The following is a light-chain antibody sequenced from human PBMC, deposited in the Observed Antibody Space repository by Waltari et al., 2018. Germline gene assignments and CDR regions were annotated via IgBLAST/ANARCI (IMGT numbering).Light chain of an antibody. Sequence: EIVMTQSPPTLSVSPGERATLSCRASQSVSNSLAWYQHRPGRAPRLLIHSASTRAPGSPARLSGSGSETEFTLTISNLQSEDFALYYCQQYNNWPPITFGQGTRLEIK. J-gene: IGKJ5*01. V-gene: IGKV3D-15*01. CDR2: SAS. CDR1: QSVSNS. CDR3: QQYNNWPPIT.